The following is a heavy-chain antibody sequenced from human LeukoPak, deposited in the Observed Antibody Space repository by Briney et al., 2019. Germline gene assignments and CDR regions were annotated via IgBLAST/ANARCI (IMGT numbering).Heavy chain of an antibody. V-gene: IGHV4-59*08. D-gene: IGHD6-13*01. CDR2: IYYSGST. Sequence: PSETLSLTCTVSGGSISSYYWSWIRQPPGKGLEWIGYIYYSGSTNYNPSLKSRVTISVDTSKNQFSLELSSVTAADTAVYYCARGLAAAGRLFDYWGQGTLVIVSS. J-gene: IGHJ4*02. CDR3: ARGLAAAGRLFDY. CDR1: GGSISSYY.